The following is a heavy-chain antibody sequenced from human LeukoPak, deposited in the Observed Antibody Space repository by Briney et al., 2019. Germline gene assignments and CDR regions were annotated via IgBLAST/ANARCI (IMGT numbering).Heavy chain of an antibody. CDR3: ARGNSNDFWRGYYTYFDY. V-gene: IGHV3-11*01. Sequence: GGSLRLSCAASGVTFSDYYMSWIRQAPGKGLEWVSYISSSGSTIYYADSVKGRFTISRDNAKSSLSLQMNSLRAEDTAVYYCARGNSNDFWRGYYTYFDYWGQGTLVTVSS. CDR1: GVTFSDYY. CDR2: ISSSGSTI. J-gene: IGHJ4*02. D-gene: IGHD3-3*01.